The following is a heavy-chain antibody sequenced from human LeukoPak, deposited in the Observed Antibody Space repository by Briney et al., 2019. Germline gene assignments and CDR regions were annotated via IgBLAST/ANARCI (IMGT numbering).Heavy chain of an antibody. CDR2: FDPEDGET. CDR3: ATRTEGMSWFDP. D-gene: IGHD3-10*01. V-gene: IGHV1-24*01. J-gene: IGHJ5*02. Sequence: ASVKVSCKVSGYTLTELSMHWVRQAPGKGLEWMGGFDPEDGETIYAQKFQGRVTMTEDTSIDTAYMELSSLRSEDTAVYYCATRTEGMSWFDPWGQGTLVTVSS. CDR1: GYTLTELS.